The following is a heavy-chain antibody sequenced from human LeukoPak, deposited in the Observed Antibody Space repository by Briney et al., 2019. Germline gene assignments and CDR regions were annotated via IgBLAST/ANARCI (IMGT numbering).Heavy chain of an antibody. CDR1: GGSISSYY. CDR3: ARGRGYSYGYHFDY. J-gene: IGHJ4*02. CDR2: IYYSGST. V-gene: IGHV4-59*01. D-gene: IGHD5-18*01. Sequence: SETLSLTCTVSGGSISSYYWSWIRQPPGKGLEWIGYIYYSGSTNYNPSLKSRVTISVDTSKNQFSLKLSSVTAADTAVCYCARGRGYSYGYHFDYWGQGTLVTVSS.